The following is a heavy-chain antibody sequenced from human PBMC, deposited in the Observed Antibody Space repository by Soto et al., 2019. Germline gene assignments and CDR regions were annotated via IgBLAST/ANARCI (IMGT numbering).Heavy chain of an antibody. CDR1: GFTFSSYW. CDR2: IKQDGSEK. CDR3: ARGALWFGDNWFDP. Sequence: EVQLVESGGGLVQPGGSLRLSCAASGFTFSSYWMSWVRQAPGKGLEWVANIKQDGSEKYYVDSVKGRFTISRDNAKNPLYLPMTSLRAEDTAVYYCARGALWFGDNWFDPWGQGTLVTVSS. J-gene: IGHJ5*02. D-gene: IGHD3-10*01. V-gene: IGHV3-7*03.